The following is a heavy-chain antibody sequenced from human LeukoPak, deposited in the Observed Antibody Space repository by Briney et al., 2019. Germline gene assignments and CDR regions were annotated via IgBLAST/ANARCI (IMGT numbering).Heavy chain of an antibody. V-gene: IGHV1-46*03. CDR1: GYTFTSYH. D-gene: IGHD2-2*01. CDR3: ARVGSVCSSTSCYAFDI. Sequence: ASVKVSCKASGYTFTSYHMHWVRQAPGQGLEWMGIINPSGGSTIYAQKFQGRVPMTRDTSTSTVYMELSSLRSEDTAVYYCARVGSVCSSTSCYAFDIWGQGTMVTVSS. J-gene: IGHJ3*02. CDR2: INPSGGST.